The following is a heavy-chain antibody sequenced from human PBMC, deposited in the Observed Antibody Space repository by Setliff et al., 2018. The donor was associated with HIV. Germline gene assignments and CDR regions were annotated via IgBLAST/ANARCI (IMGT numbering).Heavy chain of an antibody. CDR2: LSPSGTT. V-gene: IGHV4-34*01. D-gene: IGHD4-17*01. Sequence: SETLSLTCTVYGGSFSNYYTNWIHQPPGKGLEWIGELSPSGTTRPNPSLQSRVIISLDTSKNQFSLKLTSVTAADTAMYYCAAFLVSPVTTQDYWGQGTPVTVSS. CDR1: GGSFSNYY. J-gene: IGHJ4*02. CDR3: AAFLVSPVTTQDY.